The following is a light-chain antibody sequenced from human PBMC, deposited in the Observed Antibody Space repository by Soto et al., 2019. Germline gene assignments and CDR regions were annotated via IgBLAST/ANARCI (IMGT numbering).Light chain of an antibody. J-gene: IGLJ3*02. CDR1: SSDIGRYDY. V-gene: IGLV2-14*01. Sequence: QSDLTQPASVSGSPGQSITISCTGTSSDIGRYDYVSWYQQLPGKAPTLIIYRVIHRPSGVSDRFSGSKSGNSASLSISALQPEDEAAYFCGSYTSATTGVFGGGTKLTVL. CDR2: RVI. CDR3: GSYTSATTGV.